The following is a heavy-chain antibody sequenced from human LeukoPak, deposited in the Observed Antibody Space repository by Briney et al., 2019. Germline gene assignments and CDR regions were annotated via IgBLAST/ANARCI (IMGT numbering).Heavy chain of an antibody. CDR2: INDSGST. J-gene: IGHJ4*02. CDR3: ARGQYCSTTTCYSARRYFDF. V-gene: IGHV4-34*01. Sequence: PSETPSLTCAVSGGAFSNYFWTWIRQPPGKGLEWIAEINDSGSTNSNSSPWSRVAISLDTSKNQFSLRLTSVTAADTAVYYCARGQYCSTTTCYSARRYFDFWGQGTLVTVSS. CDR1: GGAFSNYF. D-gene: IGHD2-2*01.